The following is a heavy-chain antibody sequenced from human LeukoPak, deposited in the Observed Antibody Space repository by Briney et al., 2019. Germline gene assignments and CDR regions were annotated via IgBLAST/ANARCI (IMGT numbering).Heavy chain of an antibody. D-gene: IGHD6-13*01. CDR2: IYYSGST. CDR1: GGSISSYY. V-gene: IGHV4-39*07. CDR3: AREQQLVSYYFDY. J-gene: IGHJ4*02. Sequence: SETLSLTCTVSGGSISSYYWGWIRQPPGKGLEWIGSIYYSGSTYYNPSLKSRVTISVDTSKNQFSLKLSSVTAADTAVYYCAREQQLVSYYFDYWGQGTLVTVSS.